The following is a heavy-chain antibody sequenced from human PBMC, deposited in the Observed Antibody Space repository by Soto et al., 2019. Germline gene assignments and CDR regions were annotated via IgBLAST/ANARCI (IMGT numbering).Heavy chain of an antibody. CDR3: ARPAYCGGDCYSFDH. CDR1: GDNFNSVC. J-gene: IGHJ4*02. V-gene: IGHV1-18*01. D-gene: IGHD2-21*02. Sequence: ASVKDCCKTTGDNFNSVCIGWVRHANKQGLEWMGWISAYNGNTNYAQKLQGRVTMTTDTSTSTAYMELRSLRSDGTAVYYCARPAYCGGDCYSFDHWGQGTLVTVSS. CDR2: ISAYNGNT.